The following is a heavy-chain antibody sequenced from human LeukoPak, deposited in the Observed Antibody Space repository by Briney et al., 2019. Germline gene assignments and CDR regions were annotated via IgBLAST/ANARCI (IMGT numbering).Heavy chain of an antibody. CDR2: ISSSSSYI. V-gene: IGHV3-21*01. CDR1: GFTFSSYS. J-gene: IGHJ4*02. D-gene: IGHD2-2*02. CDR3: AREVGYCSSTSCYTGDY. Sequence: PGGSLGLSCAASGFTFSSYSMNWVRQAPGKGLEWVSSISSSSSYIYYADSVKGRFTISRDNAKNSLYLQMNSLRAEDTAVYYCAREVGYCSSTSCYTGDYWGQGTLVTVSS.